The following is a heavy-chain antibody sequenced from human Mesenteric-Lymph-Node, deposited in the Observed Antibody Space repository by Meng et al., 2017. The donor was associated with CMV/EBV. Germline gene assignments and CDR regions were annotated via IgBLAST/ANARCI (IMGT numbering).Heavy chain of an antibody. V-gene: IGHV1-69*05. J-gene: IGHJ3*02. CDR3: AISSIAAFDI. CDR1: GYIFSNYW. Sequence: KISCKGSGYIFSNYWISWVRQAPGQGLEWMGGIIPIFGTANYAQKFQGRVTITTDESTSTAYMELSSLRSEDTAVYYCAISSIAAFDIWGQGTMVTVSS. D-gene: IGHD6-6*01. CDR2: IIPIFGTA.